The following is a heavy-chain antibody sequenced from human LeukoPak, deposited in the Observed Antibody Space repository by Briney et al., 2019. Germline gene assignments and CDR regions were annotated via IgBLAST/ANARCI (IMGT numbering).Heavy chain of an antibody. CDR2: IYYTGST. J-gene: IGHJ6*03. CDR3: ARTKYYYYYMDV. V-gene: IGHV4-59*01. D-gene: IGHD2-8*01. CDR1: GGSISSYY. Sequence: SETLSLTCTISGGSISSYYWCWIRQPPGKGLEWIGYIYYTGSTNHNPSLKSRVTISVDTSKNQFSLKLSSVTAADTAVYYCARTKYYYYYMDVWGKGTTVTISS.